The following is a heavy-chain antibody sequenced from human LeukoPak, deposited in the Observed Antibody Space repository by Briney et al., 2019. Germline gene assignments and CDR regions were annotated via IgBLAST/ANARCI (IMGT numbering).Heavy chain of an antibody. Sequence: GGSLRLSCAASGFTFSSYAMHWDRQAPGKGLEWVAVISYDGSNKYYADSVKGRFTISRDNSKNTLYLQMNSLRAEDTAVYYCARVADGYTTYYFDYWGQGTLVTVSS. CDR2: ISYDGSNK. CDR1: GFTFSSYA. D-gene: IGHD5-24*01. V-gene: IGHV3-30-3*01. CDR3: ARVADGYTTYYFDY. J-gene: IGHJ4*02.